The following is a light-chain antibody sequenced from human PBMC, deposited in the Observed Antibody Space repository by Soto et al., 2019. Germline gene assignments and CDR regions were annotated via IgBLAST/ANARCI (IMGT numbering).Light chain of an antibody. V-gene: IGLV2-18*02. Sequence: QSALTQPPSVSGSPGQSVTISCTGTSIDVGSYNRVSWYQQPPGTAPKLIIYEVTNRPSGVPDRFSGSKSGNTASLTISGLHDEDEADYYCSSSTTSSTQVFGGGTKVTVL. CDR3: SSSTTSSTQV. CDR1: SIDVGSYNR. J-gene: IGLJ3*02. CDR2: EVT.